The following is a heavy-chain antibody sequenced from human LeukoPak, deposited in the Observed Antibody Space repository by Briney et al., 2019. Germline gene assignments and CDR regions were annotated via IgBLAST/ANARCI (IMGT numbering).Heavy chain of an antibody. J-gene: IGHJ4*02. V-gene: IGHV1-69*04. CDR2: IIPILGIA. CDR1: GGTFSSYA. D-gene: IGHD2-15*01. Sequence: GVSVKVSCKASGGTFSSYAISWVRQAPGQGLEWMGRIIPILGIANYAQKFQGRVTITADKSTSTAYMELSSLRSEDPAVYYCARFHCSGGSCYADYWGQGTLVTVSS. CDR3: ARFHCSGGSCYADY.